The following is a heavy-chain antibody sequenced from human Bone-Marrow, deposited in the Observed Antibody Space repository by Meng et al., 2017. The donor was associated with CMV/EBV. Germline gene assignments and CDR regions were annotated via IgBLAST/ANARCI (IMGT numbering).Heavy chain of an antibody. J-gene: IGHJ3*02. Sequence: TFSNYVMSWVRQAPGKGLEWVSGISVNGGRTHYADPVKGRFTISRDNSKNMLYLQMNSLRVEDTAVYNCAKGQYLGPTTWDNDPFDMWGQGTMVTVSS. D-gene: IGHD1-26*01. CDR2: ISVNGGRT. CDR1: TFSNYV. CDR3: AKGQYLGPTTWDNDPFDM. V-gene: IGHV3-23*01.